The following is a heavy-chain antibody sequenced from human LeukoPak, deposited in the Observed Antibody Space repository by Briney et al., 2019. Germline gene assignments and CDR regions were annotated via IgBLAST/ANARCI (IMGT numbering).Heavy chain of an antibody. CDR3: TRDQTPYY. V-gene: IGHV3-49*04. CDR1: GFTFGDYA. Sequence: PGGSLRLSCTASGFTFGDYAMTWVRQAPGKGLEWVGFIASKTYGGTAEYAASVKGRFTISRDDSKSIAYLQMNSLETEDTAVYYCTRDQTPYYWGQGTLVTVSS. J-gene: IGHJ4*02. CDR2: IASKTYGGTA.